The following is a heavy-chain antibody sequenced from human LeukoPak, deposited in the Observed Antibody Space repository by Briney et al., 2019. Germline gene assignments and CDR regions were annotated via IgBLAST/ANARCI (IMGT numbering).Heavy chain of an antibody. J-gene: IGHJ4*02. CDR3: AADTYYDFWSGSDGVY. D-gene: IGHD3-3*01. V-gene: IGHV1-58*02. CDR2: IVVGSGNT. CDR1: GFTFTSSA. Sequence: GASVKVSCKASGFTFTSSAMQWVRQARGQRLEWIGWIVVGSGNTNYAQKFQERVTITRDMSTSTAYMELSSLRSEDTAVYYCAADTYYDFWSGSDGVYWGQGTLVTVSS.